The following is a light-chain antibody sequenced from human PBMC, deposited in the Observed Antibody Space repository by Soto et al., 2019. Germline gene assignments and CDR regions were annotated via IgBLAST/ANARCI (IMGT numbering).Light chain of an antibody. CDR3: SSYTASTTL. CDR2: GVS. CDR1: TSDVGGYNY. J-gene: IGLJ2*01. Sequence: QSALTQPASVSGSPGQSIAISCSGSTSDVGGYNYVSWYQQYPGKAPKLILYGVSDRPSGVSDRFSGSKSGNTASLIISGLQAEDEAHYYCSSYTASTTLFGGGTTLTVL. V-gene: IGLV2-14*03.